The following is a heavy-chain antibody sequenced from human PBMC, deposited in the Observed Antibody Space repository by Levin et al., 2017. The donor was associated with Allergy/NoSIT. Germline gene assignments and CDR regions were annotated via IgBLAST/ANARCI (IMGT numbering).Heavy chain of an antibody. CDR1: GFTFNDHY. D-gene: IGHD5-12*01. CDR2: SRNKINSYTT. CDR3: VRIRGRSSGSDYGDS. J-gene: IGHJ4*02. V-gene: IGHV3-72*01. Sequence: PGGSLRLSCVASGFTFNDHYMDWVRQAPGKGLEWIGRSRNKINSYTTEYAASVRGRFTISRDDSKNSVFLQMNSLKTEDTAVYYCVRIRGRSSGSDYGDSWGQGTLVTVSS.